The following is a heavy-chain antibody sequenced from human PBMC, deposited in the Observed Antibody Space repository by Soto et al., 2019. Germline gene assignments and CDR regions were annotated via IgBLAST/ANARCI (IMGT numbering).Heavy chain of an antibody. V-gene: IGHV3-33*01. CDR2: IWYDGSNK. CDR3: ARDRGEQWLDANWFDP. D-gene: IGHD6-19*01. J-gene: IGHJ5*02. CDR1: GFTFSSYG. Sequence: QVQLVESGGGVVQPGRSLRLSCAASGFTFSSYGMHWVRQAPGKGLEWVAVIWYDGSNKYYVDSVKGRFTISRDNSKNTLYLQMNSLRAEDTAVYYCARDRGEQWLDANWFDPWGQGTLVTVSS.